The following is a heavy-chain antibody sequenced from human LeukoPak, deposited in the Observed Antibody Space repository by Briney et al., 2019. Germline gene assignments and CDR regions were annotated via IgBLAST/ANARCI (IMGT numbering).Heavy chain of an antibody. CDR2: MNPNSGNT. Sequence: GASVKVSCKASGYTFTSYDINWVRQATGQGLEWMGWMNPNSGNTGYAQKFQGRVTMTRNTSISTAYMELSSLRSEDTAVYYCARAIRYCSSTSCPFRALGVWGQGTLVTVSS. V-gene: IGHV1-8*01. CDR1: GYTFTSYD. CDR3: ARAIRYCSSTSCPFRALGV. J-gene: IGHJ4*02. D-gene: IGHD2-2*01.